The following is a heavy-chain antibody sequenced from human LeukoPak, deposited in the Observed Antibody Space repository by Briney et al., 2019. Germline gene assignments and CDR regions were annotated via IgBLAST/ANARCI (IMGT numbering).Heavy chain of an antibody. CDR3: ARHLYYYGSGSRLHYMDV. CDR1: GGSFSGYY. Sequence: SETLSLTCAVYGGSFSGYYWSWIRQPPGKGLEWIGEINHSGSTNYNPSLKSRVTISVDTSKNQFSLKLSSVTAADTAVYYCARHLYYYGSGSRLHYMDVWGKGTTVTISS. CDR2: INHSGST. V-gene: IGHV4-34*01. D-gene: IGHD3-10*01. J-gene: IGHJ6*03.